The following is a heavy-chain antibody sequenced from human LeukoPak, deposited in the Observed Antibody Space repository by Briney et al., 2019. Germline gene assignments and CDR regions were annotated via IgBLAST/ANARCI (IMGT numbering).Heavy chain of an antibody. CDR2: INPNSGGT. J-gene: IGHJ4*02. CDR1: GYTFTSYG. V-gene: IGHV1-2*02. Sequence: GASVKVSCKASGYTFTSYGISWVRQAPGQGLEWMGWINPNSGGTNYAQKFQGRVTMTRDTSISTAYMELSRLRSDDTAVYYCARERKTTRHFDYWGQGTLVTVSS. CDR3: ARERKTTRHFDY. D-gene: IGHD4-11*01.